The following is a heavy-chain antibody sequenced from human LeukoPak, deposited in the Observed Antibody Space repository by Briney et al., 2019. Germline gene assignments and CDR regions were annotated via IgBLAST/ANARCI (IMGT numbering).Heavy chain of an antibody. CDR1: GFTVSSNY. CDR3: ARGSSSSLNDAFDI. CDR2: IYSGGST. V-gene: IGHV3-53*01. Sequence: PGGSLRLSCAASGFTVSSNYMSWVRQAPGKGLEWVSVIYSGGSTYYADSVKGRFTISRDNSKNTLYLQMNSLRAEDTAVYYCARGSSSSLNDAFDIWGQGTMVTVSS. J-gene: IGHJ3*02. D-gene: IGHD6-13*01.